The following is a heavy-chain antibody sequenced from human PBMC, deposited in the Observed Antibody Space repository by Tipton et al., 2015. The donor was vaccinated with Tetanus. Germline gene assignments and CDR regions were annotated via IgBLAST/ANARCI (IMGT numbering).Heavy chain of an antibody. CDR2: IYYSGST. CDR3: ARSVVVVAATPDWFDP. CDR1: GGSISSYY. J-gene: IGHJ5*02. Sequence: LRLSCTVSGGSISSYYWSWIRQPPGKGLEWIGYIYYSGSTNYNPSLKSRVTISVDTSKNQFSLKLSSVTAADTAVYYCARSVVVVAATPDWFDPWGQGTLVTVSS. V-gene: IGHV4-59*01. D-gene: IGHD2-15*01.